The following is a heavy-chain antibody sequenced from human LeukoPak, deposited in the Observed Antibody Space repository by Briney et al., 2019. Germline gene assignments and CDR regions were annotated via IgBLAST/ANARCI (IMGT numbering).Heavy chain of an antibody. CDR3: AGGYCSSTSCLGYNWFDP. V-gene: IGHV5-51*01. CDR1: GYSFTSYW. Sequence: GESLKISCKGSGYSFTSYWIGWVRQMPGKGLEWMGIIYPGDSDTRYSPSFQGQVTISADKSISTAYLQWSSLQASDTAMYYCAGGYCSSTSCLGYNWFDPWGQGTLVTVSS. D-gene: IGHD2-2*01. J-gene: IGHJ5*02. CDR2: IYPGDSDT.